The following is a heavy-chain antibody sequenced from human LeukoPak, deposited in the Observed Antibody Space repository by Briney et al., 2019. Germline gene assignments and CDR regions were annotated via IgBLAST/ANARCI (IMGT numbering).Heavy chain of an antibody. V-gene: IGHV4-61*01. CDR1: GGSISSGSYY. J-gene: IGHJ4*02. CDR2: IYYSGST. D-gene: IGHD3-22*01. CDR3: ARGDYYDSSVSY. Sequence: SQTLSLTCTVSGGSISSGSYYWSWIRQPPGKGLEWIGYIYYSGSTNYNPSLKSRVTISVDTSKNQFSLKLSSVTAADTAVYYCARGDYYDSSVSYWGQGTLVTVSS.